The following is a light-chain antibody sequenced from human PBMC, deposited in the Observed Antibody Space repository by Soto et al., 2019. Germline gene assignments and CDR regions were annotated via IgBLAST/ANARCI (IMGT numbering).Light chain of an antibody. J-gene: IGKJ1*01. CDR3: QKSNTAPRT. V-gene: IGKV1-27*01. CDR1: QGISTY. CDR2: AAS. Sequence: DIQMTQSPSSLSASVGDRVTITCRASQGISTYLAWYQQKPGKVPKLLIYAASTLQSGVPSRFSGSGSGTEFTLSISSLQHEDVATYYCQKSNTAPRTFGQGTKVEIK.